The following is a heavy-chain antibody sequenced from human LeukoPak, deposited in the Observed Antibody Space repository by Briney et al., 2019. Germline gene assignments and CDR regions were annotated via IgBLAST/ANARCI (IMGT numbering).Heavy chain of an antibody. J-gene: IGHJ4*02. CDR3: ARALCYYDSSGHRCHFDY. V-gene: IGHV4-59*08. Sequence: EPSETLSLTCTASGGSISSYYWSWIRQPPGKGLEWIGYIYYSGSTNYNPSLKSRVTISVDTSKNQFSLKLSSVTAADTAVYYCARALCYYDSSGHRCHFDYWGQGTLVTVSS. CDR1: GGSISSYY. D-gene: IGHD3-22*01. CDR2: IYYSGST.